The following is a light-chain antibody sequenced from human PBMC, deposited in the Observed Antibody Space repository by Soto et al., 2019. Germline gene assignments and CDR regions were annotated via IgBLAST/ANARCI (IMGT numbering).Light chain of an antibody. V-gene: IGKV4-1*01. CDR2: WAS. CDR3: QQYYTTPT. Sequence: DIVMTQFPDSLGVSLGERASINFRSGQILLYIANNKNYLAWYQQKPGQPPKLLISWASARESGVPDRFSGSGSGTDFTLTISSLQAEDVAVYYCQQYYTTPTFGGGTKVDIK. J-gene: IGKJ4*01. CDR1: QILLYIANNKNY.